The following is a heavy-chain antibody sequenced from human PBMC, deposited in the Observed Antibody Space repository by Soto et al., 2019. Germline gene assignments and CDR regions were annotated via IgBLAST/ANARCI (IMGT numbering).Heavy chain of an antibody. CDR1: GFMFENFG. CDR2: ISGSGFNK. CDR3: AKNKGVELVQLATVDWFDP. J-gene: IGHJ5*02. D-gene: IGHD2-8*01. Sequence: GGSLRLSFAASGFMFENFGMSWVRQAPGKWLEWISSISGSGFNKYYADSVKGLFTISRDNSKSTVYLELNNLSAEDTAVYNCAKNKGVELVQLATVDWFDPWGQGSVVTVSS. V-gene: IGHV3-23*01.